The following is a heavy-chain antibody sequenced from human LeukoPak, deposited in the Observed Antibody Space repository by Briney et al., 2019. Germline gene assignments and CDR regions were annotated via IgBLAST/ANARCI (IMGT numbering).Heavy chain of an antibody. J-gene: IGHJ6*03. CDR3: ARSSVRETTIFMDV. CDR2: ISSSSSTI. Sequence: AESLRLSCAASGFTFSSYCMNWVRHPQRKGMEWDSYISSSSSTIYYADSVKGRFTISRDNAKNSLYLQMNSLRAEDTAVYYCARSSVRETTIFMDVWGKGTTVTVSS. V-gene: IGHV3-48*04. D-gene: IGHD3-9*01. CDR1: GFTFSSYC.